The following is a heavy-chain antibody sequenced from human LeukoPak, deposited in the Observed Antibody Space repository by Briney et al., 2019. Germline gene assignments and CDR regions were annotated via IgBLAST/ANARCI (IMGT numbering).Heavy chain of an antibody. CDR3: ARHGRWLQVLDY. J-gene: IGHJ4*02. CDR2: INHSGST. CDR1: GGSFSDYF. V-gene: IGHV4-34*01. D-gene: IGHD5-24*01. Sequence: SETLSLTCAVYGGSFSDYFWSWIRQPPGKGLEWIGEINHSGSTNYNPSLKSRVTISVDTSKNQFSLKLSSVTAADTAVYYCARHGRWLQVLDYWGQGTLVTVSP.